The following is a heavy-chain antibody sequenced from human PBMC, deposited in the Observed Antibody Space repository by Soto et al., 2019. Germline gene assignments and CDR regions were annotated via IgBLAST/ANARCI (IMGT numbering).Heavy chain of an antibody. V-gene: IGHV4-38-2*02. D-gene: IGHD3-3*01. CDR1: GYSISSGYY. CDR3: SRDNYDFWSGTNYYGMDV. Sequence: SETLSLTCAVSGYSISSGYYCGWIRQPPGKGLGWIGSIYQNGSTYYNPSLNSRVTISVDTSKNQFSLKLSSVTAADTAVYYCSRDNYDFWSGTNYYGMDVWGQGTTVTVSS. CDR2: IYQNGST. J-gene: IGHJ6*02.